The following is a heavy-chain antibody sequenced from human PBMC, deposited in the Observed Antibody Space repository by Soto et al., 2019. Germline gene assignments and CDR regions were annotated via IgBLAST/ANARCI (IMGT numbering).Heavy chain of an antibody. D-gene: IGHD6-25*01. CDR1: GFTFSIYE. Sequence: GGSLRLSCTGSGFTFSIYEMNWVRQAPGKGLEWFSYISNSGNTIEYADSVKGRFTISRDNAKNSVYLQMNSLRGEDTAVYYCERPTWASHFEYCGQGTMVTVSS. V-gene: IGHV3-48*03. CDR3: ERPTWASHFEY. CDR2: ISNSGNTI. J-gene: IGHJ4*02.